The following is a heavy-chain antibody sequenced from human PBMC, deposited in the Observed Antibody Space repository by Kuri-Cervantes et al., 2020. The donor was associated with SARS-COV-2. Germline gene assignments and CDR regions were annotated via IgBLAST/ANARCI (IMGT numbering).Heavy chain of an antibody. J-gene: IGHJ6*03. D-gene: IGHD4-17*01. V-gene: IGHV3-9*01. CDR3: ARDRIAPTGWDYYMDV. CDR1: GFTFDDYA. CDR2: ISWNSGSI. Sequence: GGSLRLSCAASGFTFDDYAIHWVRQAPGKGLEWVSGISWNSGSIGYADSVKGRFTISRDNAKTSLYLQMNSLRAEDTAVYYCARDRIAPTGWDYYMDVWGKGNTV.